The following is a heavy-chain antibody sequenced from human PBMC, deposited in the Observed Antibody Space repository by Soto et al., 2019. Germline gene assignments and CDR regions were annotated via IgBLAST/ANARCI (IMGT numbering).Heavy chain of an antibody. V-gene: IGHV3-48*02. CDR2: ISGSSTIR. D-gene: IGHD3-22*01. CDR1: GFSFSSYS. J-gene: IGHJ4*02. Sequence: GGSLRLSCAASGFSFSSYSMNWVRQAPGKGLEWVSYISGSSTIRYYADSVRGRFTISRDNAKNSLYLQISSLRDEDTAVYYCARHRDSSGYYYVYYFDLWGQGTLVTVSS. CDR3: ARHRDSSGYYYVYYFDL.